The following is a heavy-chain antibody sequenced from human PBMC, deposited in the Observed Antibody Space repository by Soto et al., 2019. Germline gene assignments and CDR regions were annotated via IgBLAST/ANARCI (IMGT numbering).Heavy chain of an antibody. CDR2: IYYSGST. V-gene: IGHV4-39*01. Sequence: SETLSLTCTVSGGSISSSSYYWGWIRQPPGKGLEWIGSIYYSGSTYYNPSLKSRVNISVDTSKNQFSLKLSSVTAADTAVYYCARSLYYFDYWGQGTLVTVSS. J-gene: IGHJ4*02. CDR1: GGSISSSSYY. CDR3: ARSLYYFDY.